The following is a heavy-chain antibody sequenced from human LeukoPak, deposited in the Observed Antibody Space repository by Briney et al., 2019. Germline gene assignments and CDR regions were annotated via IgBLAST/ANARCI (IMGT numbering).Heavy chain of an antibody. CDR2: IYYSGST. CDR1: GGSISSSSYY. J-gene: IGHJ5*02. D-gene: IGHD6-13*01. CDR3: ARHDYSSSWYNRFDP. Sequence: SETLSLTCTVSGGSISSSSYYWGWIRQPPGKGLEWIGSIYYSGSTYYNPSLKSRVTISVDTSKNQFSLKLSSVTAADTAVYYCARHDYSSSWYNRFDPWGQGTLVTVSS. V-gene: IGHV4-39*01.